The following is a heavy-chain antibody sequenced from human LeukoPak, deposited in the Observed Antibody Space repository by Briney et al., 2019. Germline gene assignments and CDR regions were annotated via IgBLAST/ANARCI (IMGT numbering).Heavy chain of an antibody. Sequence: GGSLRLSCTASGFTFSSSAMGWVRQAPGKGLEWVSAISASGAATFYADSVKGRFSISRDNAKNSLYLQMNSLRAEDTAVYYCAKDYYDFWSGYPNFDYWGQGTLVTVSS. J-gene: IGHJ4*02. CDR3: AKDYYDFWSGYPNFDY. CDR2: ISASGAAT. CDR1: GFTFSSSA. V-gene: IGHV3-23*01. D-gene: IGHD3-3*01.